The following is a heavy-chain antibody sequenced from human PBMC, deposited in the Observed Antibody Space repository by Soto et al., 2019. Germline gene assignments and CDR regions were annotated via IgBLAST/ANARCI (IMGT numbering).Heavy chain of an antibody. J-gene: IGHJ5*02. V-gene: IGHV1-18*04. D-gene: IGHD6-6*01. CDR1: GYTFTSYG. Sequence: GASVKVSCKASGYTFTSYGIPWVRQAPGQGLDWMGWISAYNGETNYAPRLQGRVTMTTDTSTSTVYMELKSLKSDDTAVYYCARDQEYSTSGLYWFDLWGQGTLVTVSS. CDR2: ISAYNGET. CDR3: ARDQEYSTSGLYWFDL.